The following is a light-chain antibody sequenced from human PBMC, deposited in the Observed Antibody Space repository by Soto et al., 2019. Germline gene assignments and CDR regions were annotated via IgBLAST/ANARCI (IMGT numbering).Light chain of an antibody. CDR3: SSYTSSSTVV. Sequence: QSALTQPASVSGSPGQSITISCTGTSSDVGGYNYVSWYQQHPGKAPKLMIYDVSNRPSGVSNRFSGSKSGNTASLTISGLQAEDEGDYYCSSYTSSSTVVFGGGTTLTVL. J-gene: IGLJ2*01. V-gene: IGLV2-14*01. CDR2: DVS. CDR1: SSDVGGYNY.